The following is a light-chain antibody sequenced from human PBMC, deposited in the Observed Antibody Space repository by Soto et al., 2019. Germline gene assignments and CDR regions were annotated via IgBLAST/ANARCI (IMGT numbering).Light chain of an antibody. J-gene: IGKJ2*02. CDR3: QQNGSPPRT. V-gene: IGKV3-20*01. Sequence: EVVLTQSPGTLSLSPGERATLSCRASQSVSSSYLAWYQQKPGQAPRLLIYDASSRAAGTPDRFSGSGSGTDFTLTISRLEPEDFAVYYCQQNGSPPRTFGQGTKLDIK. CDR1: QSVSSSY. CDR2: DAS.